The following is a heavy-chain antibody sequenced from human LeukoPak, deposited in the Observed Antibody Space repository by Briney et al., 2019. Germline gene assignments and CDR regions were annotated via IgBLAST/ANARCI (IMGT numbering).Heavy chain of an antibody. CDR1: GFSLSTYG. CDR3: AKDHGTAVAGFYY. D-gene: IGHD6-19*01. CDR2: VTGTGGST. Sequence: GASLRLSCAASGFSLSTYGVSWVRQPPGKGLEWVSGVTGTGGSTYYADSVKGRFTVSRDTSKNTLYLQMNSLRAEDTAIYYCAKDHGTAVAGFYYWGQGTLVTVSS. V-gene: IGHV3-23*01. J-gene: IGHJ4*02.